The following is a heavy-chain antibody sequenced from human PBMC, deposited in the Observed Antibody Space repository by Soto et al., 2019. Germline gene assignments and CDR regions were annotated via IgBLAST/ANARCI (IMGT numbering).Heavy chain of an antibody. CDR1: GGSISSYY. D-gene: IGHD6-6*01. J-gene: IGHJ6*03. V-gene: IGHV4-59*12. CDR2: IYFSGST. CDR3: ARGMAARPFFPNYYYYMDV. Sequence: PSETLSLTCTVSGGSISSYYWSWIRQPPGKGLEWIGYIYFSGSTYYNPSLKSRVTISVDTSKNQFSLKLSSVTAADTAVYYCARGMAARPFFPNYYYYMDVWGKGTTVTVSS.